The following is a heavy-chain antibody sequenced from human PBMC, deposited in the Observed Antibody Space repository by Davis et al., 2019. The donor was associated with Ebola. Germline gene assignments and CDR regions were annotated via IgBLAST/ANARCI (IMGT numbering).Heavy chain of an antibody. V-gene: IGHV3-21*01. CDR1: GFTFTTYS. CDR2: ISSDSDYI. J-gene: IGHJ6*02. Sequence: GESLKISCAASGFTFTTYSMSWVRQAPGKALEWVSSISSDSDYIYYADSAKGRFTISRDNAKNSLFLQMNSLRAEDTAVYYCARESEALDVWGQGTTVTVSS. CDR3: ARESEALDV.